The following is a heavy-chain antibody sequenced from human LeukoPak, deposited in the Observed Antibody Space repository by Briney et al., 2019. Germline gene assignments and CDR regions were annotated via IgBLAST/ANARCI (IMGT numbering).Heavy chain of an antibody. Sequence: ASVTVSCKASGYTFTSYYMHWVRQAPGQGLEWMGIINPSGGSTSYAQKFQGRVTMTRDTSTSTVYMELSSLRSEDTAVYYCARALERRAGFDYWGQGTLVTVSS. J-gene: IGHJ4*02. D-gene: IGHD1-1*01. V-gene: IGHV1-46*01. CDR3: ARALERRAGFDY. CDR2: INPSGGST. CDR1: GYTFTSYY.